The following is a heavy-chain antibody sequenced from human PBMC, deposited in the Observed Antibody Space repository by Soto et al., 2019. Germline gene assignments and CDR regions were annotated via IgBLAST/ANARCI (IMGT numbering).Heavy chain of an antibody. CDR2: IYSGGLT. V-gene: IGHV3-66*01. J-gene: IGHJ3*02. CDR3: ATRHFRRGDI. CDR1: GFTVSSNY. D-gene: IGHD3-10*01. Sequence: EEQLVESGGGLVQPGESLRLSCAASGFTVSSNYITWVRQAPGKGLEWVSIIYSGGLTYYADSVKDRFSLSRDNSTNMVYLLMKNRRDEDTAVCYGATRHFRRGDIWGQGTMVTVSS.